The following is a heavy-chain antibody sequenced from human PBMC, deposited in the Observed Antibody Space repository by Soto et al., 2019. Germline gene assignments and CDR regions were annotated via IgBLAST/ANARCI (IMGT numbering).Heavy chain of an antibody. Sequence: VASVKVSCKASGYTFTSYAMHWVRQAPGQRLEWMGWINAGNGNTKYSQKFQGRVTITRDTSASTAYMELSSLRSEDTAVYYCAREGRKQWLVARRYNWFDPWGQGTLVTVSS. CDR1: GYTFTSYA. CDR3: AREGRKQWLVARRYNWFDP. J-gene: IGHJ5*02. D-gene: IGHD6-19*01. CDR2: INAGNGNT. V-gene: IGHV1-3*01.